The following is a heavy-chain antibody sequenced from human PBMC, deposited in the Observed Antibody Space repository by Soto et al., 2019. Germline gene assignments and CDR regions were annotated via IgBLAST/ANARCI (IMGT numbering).Heavy chain of an antibody. CDR2: IIPIFGTA. V-gene: IGHV1-69*13. Sequence: SVKVSCKASGGTFSSYAISWVRQAPGQGLEWMGGIIPIFGTANYAQKFQGRVTITADESTSTAYMELSSLRSEDTAVYYCARLAYYDSSGYSPFDYWGQGTLVTVS. CDR3: ARLAYYDSSGYSPFDY. CDR1: GGTFSSYA. D-gene: IGHD3-22*01. J-gene: IGHJ4*02.